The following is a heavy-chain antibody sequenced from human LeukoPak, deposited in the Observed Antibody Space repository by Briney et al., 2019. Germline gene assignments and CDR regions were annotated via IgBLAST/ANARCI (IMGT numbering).Heavy chain of an antibody. D-gene: IGHD3-3*01. CDR2: ISYDGSNK. Sequence: PGGSLRLSCAASGFTFSSYAMHWVRQAPGKGLEWVAVISYDGSNKYYADSVKGRFTISRDNSKNTLYLQMNSLRAEDTAVYYCARTTFWSGQRGVDYWGQGTLVIVSS. J-gene: IGHJ4*02. CDR3: ARTTFWSGQRGVDY. V-gene: IGHV3-30-3*01. CDR1: GFTFSSYA.